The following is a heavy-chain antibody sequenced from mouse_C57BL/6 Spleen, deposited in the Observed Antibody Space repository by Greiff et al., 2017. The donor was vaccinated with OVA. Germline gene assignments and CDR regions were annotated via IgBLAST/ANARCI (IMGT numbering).Heavy chain of an antibody. Sequence: EVQRVESGGGLVKPGGSLKLSCAASGFTFSDYGMHWVRQAPEKGLEWVAYISSGSSTIYYADTVKGRFTIYRDNAKNTLFLQMTSLRSEDTAMYYCNYGSSWYFDVWGTGTTVTVSS. CDR3: NYGSSWYFDV. CDR1: GFTFSDYG. J-gene: IGHJ1*03. D-gene: IGHD1-1*01. CDR2: ISSGSSTI. V-gene: IGHV5-17*01.